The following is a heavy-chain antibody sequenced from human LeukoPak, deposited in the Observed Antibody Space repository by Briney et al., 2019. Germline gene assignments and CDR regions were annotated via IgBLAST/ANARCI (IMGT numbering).Heavy chain of an antibody. Sequence: ETLSLTCTVSGGSISSSSYYWMHWVRQDPGKGLVWVSFINPDGSTTNYADSVKGRFTISRDNAKNALYLQMNSLRAEDTAVYYCAKDLHYGSADYWGQGTLVTVSS. V-gene: IGHV3-74*01. J-gene: IGHJ4*02. CDR1: GGSISSSSYYW. CDR3: AKDLHYGSADY. D-gene: IGHD3-10*01. CDR2: INPDGSTT.